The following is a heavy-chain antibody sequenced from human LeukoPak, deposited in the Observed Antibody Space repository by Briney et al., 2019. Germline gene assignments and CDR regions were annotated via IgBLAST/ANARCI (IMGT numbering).Heavy chain of an antibody. D-gene: IGHD2-15*01. J-gene: IGHJ4*02. CDR3: AREDIVVVVAATFFDY. CDR2: IYYSGST. V-gene: IGHV4-39*07. CDR1: GGSISSSSYY. Sequence: PSETLSLTCTVSGGSISSSSYYWGWIRQPPGKGLEWIGSIYYSGSTYYNPSLKSRVTISVDTSKNQFSLKLSSVTAADTAVYYCAREDIVVVVAATFFDYWGRGTLVTVSS.